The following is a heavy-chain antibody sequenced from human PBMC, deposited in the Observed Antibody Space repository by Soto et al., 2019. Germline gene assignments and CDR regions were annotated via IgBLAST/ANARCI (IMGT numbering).Heavy chain of an antibody. D-gene: IGHD3-3*01. CDR1: GGSISSYY. V-gene: IGHV4-59*01. CDR2: IYYSGTT. J-gene: IGHJ3*02. CDR3: ARESDFWDDAYMRTFDI. Sequence: SETLSLTCTVSGGSISSYYWSWIRQPPGKGLEWIGYIYYSGTTNFNPSLKSRVTISVDTSKNQFSLKLSSVTAADTAVYYCARESDFWDDAYMRTFDIWGQGTKVTVSS.